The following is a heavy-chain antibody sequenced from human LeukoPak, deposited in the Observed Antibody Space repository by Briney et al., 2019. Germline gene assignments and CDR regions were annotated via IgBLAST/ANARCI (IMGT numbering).Heavy chain of an antibody. J-gene: IGHJ4*02. Sequence: GGSLRLSCAASGLSFSSYAMSWVRQAPGKGLEWVSAISGSGGNTYYADSVKGRITISRDNSKDTLYLQMNSLRPEDTAVYYCAKARYSGSSYCFDYWGQGTLVAVSS. CDR2: ISGSGGNT. D-gene: IGHD1-26*01. CDR1: GLSFSSYA. CDR3: AKARYSGSSYCFDY. V-gene: IGHV3-23*01.